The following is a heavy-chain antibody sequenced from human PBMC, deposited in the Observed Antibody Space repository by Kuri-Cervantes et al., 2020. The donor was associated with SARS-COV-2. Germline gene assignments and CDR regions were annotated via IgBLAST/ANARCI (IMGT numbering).Heavy chain of an antibody. Sequence: GESLKISCAASGFTVSANYMSWVRQPPGKGLEWVSVIYSGGSTYYADSVQGRFTISRDNSKNTLYLQMNSLRVEDTAVYYCAREDRYGGNLNWFDPWGQGTLVTVSS. D-gene: IGHD1-26*01. CDR3: AREDRYGGNLNWFDP. J-gene: IGHJ5*02. V-gene: IGHV3-53*01. CDR1: GFTVSANY. CDR2: IYSGGST.